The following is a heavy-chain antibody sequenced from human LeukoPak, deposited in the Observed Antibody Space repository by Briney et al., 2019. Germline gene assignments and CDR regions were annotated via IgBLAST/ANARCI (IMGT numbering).Heavy chain of an antibody. D-gene: IGHD6-13*01. J-gene: IGHJ5*02. CDR1: GYTFTSYG. CDR2: ISAYNGNT. Sequence: ASVKVSCKASGYTFTSYGISWVRQAPGQGLEWMGWISAYNGNTNYAQKFQGRVTMTIDSSTNTAHMELRSLRSDDTAMYYCVRVGQQLILWFDPWGQGTLVTVSS. V-gene: IGHV1-18*01. CDR3: VRVGQQLILWFDP.